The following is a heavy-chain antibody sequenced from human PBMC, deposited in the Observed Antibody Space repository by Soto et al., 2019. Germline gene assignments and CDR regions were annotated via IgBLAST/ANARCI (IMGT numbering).Heavy chain of an antibody. V-gene: IGHV3-23*01. Sequence: GGSLRLSCAASGFTFSSYAMSWVRQAPGKGLEWVSAISGSGGSTYYADSVKGRFTISRDNSKNTLYLQMNSLRAEDAAVYYCAKGLVRGYSGYDPYYFDYWGQGTLVTVSS. J-gene: IGHJ4*02. CDR1: GFTFSSYA. CDR2: ISGSGGST. D-gene: IGHD5-12*01. CDR3: AKGLVRGYSGYDPYYFDY.